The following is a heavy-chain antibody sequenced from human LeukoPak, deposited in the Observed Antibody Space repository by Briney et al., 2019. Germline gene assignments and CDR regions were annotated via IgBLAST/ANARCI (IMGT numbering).Heavy chain of an antibody. CDR1: GYTFTDYA. J-gene: IGHJ4*02. CDR2: VNPNTGNP. CDR3: ASCNDSSGYFAY. V-gene: IGHV7-4-1*02. Sequence: ASVKVSCKPSGYTFTDYAINWVRQAPGQGLESMGWVNPNTGNPTYAQGFTGRFVFSSDSSVSTAYLQITSLKADDSAIYFCASCNDSSGYFAYWGQGTLVTVSS. D-gene: IGHD3-22*01.